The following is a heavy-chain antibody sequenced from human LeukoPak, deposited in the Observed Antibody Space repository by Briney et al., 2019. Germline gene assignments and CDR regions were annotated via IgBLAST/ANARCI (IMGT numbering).Heavy chain of an antibody. CDR1: GGTFSSYA. Sequence: ASVKGSCKASGGTFSSYAISWVRQAPGQGLEWMGEIIPIFGTANYAQKIQGRVTITTDESTNTAYMELRRLRYVDTAVYNCARGGAGSCSSTSCHPYFDSWGQGTLVTVSS. CDR3: ARGGAGSCSSTSCHPYFDS. CDR2: IIPIFGTA. J-gene: IGHJ4*02. D-gene: IGHD2-2*01. V-gene: IGHV1-69*05.